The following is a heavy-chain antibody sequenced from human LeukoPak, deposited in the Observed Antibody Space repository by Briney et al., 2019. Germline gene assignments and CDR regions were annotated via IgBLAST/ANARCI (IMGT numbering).Heavy chain of an antibody. V-gene: IGHV1-46*01. CDR1: GYTFTSYY. Sequence: ASVKVFCKASGYTFTSYYMHWVRQAPGQGLEWMGIINPSGGSTSYAQKFQGRVTMTRDTSTSTVYMELSSLRSGDTAVYYCARDLTPTYYIPRGDWYFDLWGRGTLVTVSS. D-gene: IGHD3-10*01. CDR3: ARDLTPTYYIPRGDWYFDL. J-gene: IGHJ2*01. CDR2: INPSGGST.